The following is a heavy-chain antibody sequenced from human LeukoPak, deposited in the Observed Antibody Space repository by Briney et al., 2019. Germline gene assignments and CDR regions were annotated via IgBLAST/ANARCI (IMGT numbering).Heavy chain of an antibody. CDR2: IKASDNYK. V-gene: IGHV3-21*01. CDR3: ARSRSKSMNDKSFLC. J-gene: IGHJ4*02. CDR1: GFTFSDYT. Sequence: PGGSLRLSCAASGFTFSDYTLNWVRQAPGKGLEWVSSIKASDNYKYYADSVAGRFTVSTDDAQSSLYLQMNSLRAEDTAIYYCARSRSKSMNDKSFLCWGQGSLVTVSS. D-gene: IGHD1-26*01.